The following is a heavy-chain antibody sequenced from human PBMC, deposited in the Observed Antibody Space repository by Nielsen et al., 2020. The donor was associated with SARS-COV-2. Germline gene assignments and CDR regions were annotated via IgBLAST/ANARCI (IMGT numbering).Heavy chain of an antibody. CDR2: ISSSSSYI. V-gene: IGHV3-21*01. Sequence: GESLKISCAASGFTFSSYSMNWVRQAPGKGLEWVSSISSSSSYIYYADSVKGRFTISRDSAKNSLYLQMNSLRDEDTAVYYCARGGSSGWYWGQGTLVTVSS. CDR3: ARGGSSGWY. CDR1: GFTFSSYS. D-gene: IGHD6-19*01. J-gene: IGHJ4*02.